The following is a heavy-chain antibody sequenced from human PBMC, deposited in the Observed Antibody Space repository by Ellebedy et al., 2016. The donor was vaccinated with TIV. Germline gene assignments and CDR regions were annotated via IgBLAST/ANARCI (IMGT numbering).Heavy chain of an antibody. D-gene: IGHD1-14*01. CDR3: ARDPTKFDY. CDR2: ISAYNGNT. J-gene: IGHJ4*02. Sequence: AASVQVSCKASGYTFTSYGISWVRQAPGQGLEWMGWISAYNGNTNYAEKLQGRVTMTTDTSTSTAYLELRSLRSDDTAVYYCARDPTKFDYWGQGTLVIVSS. CDR1: GYTFTSYG. V-gene: IGHV1-18*01.